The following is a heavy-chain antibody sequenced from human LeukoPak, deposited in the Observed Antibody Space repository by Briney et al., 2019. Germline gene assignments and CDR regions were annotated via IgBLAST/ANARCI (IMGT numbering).Heavy chain of an antibody. CDR2: TYYSGST. D-gene: IGHD1-26*01. Sequence: SETLSLTCTVSGGSISSYYWSWIRQPPGKGLEWIGYTYYSGSTNYNPSLKSRVTISVDTSKNQFSLKLSSVTAADTAVYYCTRWELLSGCFDYWGQGTLVTVSS. CDR1: GGSISSYY. CDR3: TRWELLSGCFDY. V-gene: IGHV4-59*01. J-gene: IGHJ4*02.